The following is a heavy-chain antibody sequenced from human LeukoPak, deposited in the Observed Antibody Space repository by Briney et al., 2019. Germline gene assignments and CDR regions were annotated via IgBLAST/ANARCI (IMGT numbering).Heavy chain of an antibody. CDR2: TRKKANGYTT. V-gene: IGHV3-72*01. CDR3: ARWDSAVTGYY. CDR1: EFTFSDHY. Sequence: PGGSLRLSCAATEFTFSDHYMDGVRQAPGKGREWIGRTRKKANGYTTEYAASVKGRFTVSRDESNKALYVQMHSLKTEDTAVYHCARWDSAVTGYYWGQGTLVTVSS. J-gene: IGHJ4*02. D-gene: IGHD3-9*01.